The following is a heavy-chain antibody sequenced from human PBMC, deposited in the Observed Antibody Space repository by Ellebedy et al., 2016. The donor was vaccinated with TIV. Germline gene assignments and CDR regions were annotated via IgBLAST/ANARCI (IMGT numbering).Heavy chain of an antibody. V-gene: IGHV3-48*04. CDR2: ISNNGRII. J-gene: IGHJ4*01. CDR1: GFTFSSYA. Sequence: GESLKISCAASGFTFSSYAMSWVRQAPGKGLEWVSSISNNGRIIYYADSMKGRFTISRDNTKNSLSLQMNSLRAADTAVYDCARSAHRGSYYVHYFDYWGHGTLVTVSS. CDR3: ARSAHRGSYYVHYFDY. D-gene: IGHD3-22*01.